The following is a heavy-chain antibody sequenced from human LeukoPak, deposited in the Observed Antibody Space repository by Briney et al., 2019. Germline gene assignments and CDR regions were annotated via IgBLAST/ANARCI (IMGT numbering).Heavy chain of an antibody. D-gene: IGHD1-26*01. V-gene: IGHV4-38-2*02. J-gene: IGHJ4*02. CDR3: ARHVSGSYHLPFDY. CDR1: GYSISSGYY. Sequence: PSETLSLTCTVSGYSISSGYYWGWIRQPPGKGLEWIGEINHSGSTNYNPSLKSRVTISVDTSKNQFSLKLSSVTAADTAVYYCARHVSGSYHLPFDYWGQGTLVTVSS. CDR2: INHSGST.